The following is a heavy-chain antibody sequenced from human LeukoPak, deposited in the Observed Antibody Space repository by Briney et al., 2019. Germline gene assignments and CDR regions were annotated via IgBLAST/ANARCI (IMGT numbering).Heavy chain of an antibody. D-gene: IGHD3-10*01. CDR1: GFSFSSDS. CDR2: ISSSSSYI. V-gene: IGHV3-21*01. J-gene: IGHJ4*02. Sequence: GGSLTLSCAVSGFSFSSDSMNWVRQAPGKGLEWVSSISSSSSYIYYADSVKGRFTISRDNAKNSLYLQMNSLRAEDPAVYYCARGAVLWVGFDYWGQGTLVTVSS. CDR3: ARGAVLWVGFDY.